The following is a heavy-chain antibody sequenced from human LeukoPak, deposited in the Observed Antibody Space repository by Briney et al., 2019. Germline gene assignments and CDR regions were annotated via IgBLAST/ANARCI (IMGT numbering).Heavy chain of an antibody. D-gene: IGHD4-17*01. CDR2: IYSSGTA. CDR1: GGSLSNYY. J-gene: IGHJ4*02. Sequence: SETLSVTCTVSGGSLSNYYWTWIRQTPGKGLEWIGYIYSSGTANYNPSLKSRVTISVDTSKNQFSLKLSSVTAADTAVYYCARGDYGVGDFDYWGQGTLVTVSS. CDR3: ARGDYGVGDFDY. V-gene: IGHV4-59*01.